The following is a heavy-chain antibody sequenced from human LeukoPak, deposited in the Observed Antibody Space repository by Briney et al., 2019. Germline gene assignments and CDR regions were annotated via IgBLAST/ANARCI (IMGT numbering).Heavy chain of an antibody. CDR2: INHSGST. Sequence: SETLSLTCAVYGGSFSGYYWSWIRQPPGKGLEWIGEINHSGSTNYNPSLKSRVTISVDTSKNQFSLKLNSVTAADTAVYYCARVRIPDYYYYGLDVWGQGTTVTVSS. V-gene: IGHV4-34*01. CDR1: GGSFSGYY. CDR3: ARVRIPDYYYYGLDV. J-gene: IGHJ6*02.